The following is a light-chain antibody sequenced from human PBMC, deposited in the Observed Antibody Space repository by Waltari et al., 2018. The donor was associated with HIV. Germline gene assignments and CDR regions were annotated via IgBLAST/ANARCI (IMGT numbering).Light chain of an antibody. CDR2: DAS. CDR1: TRYIGGYNY. J-gene: IGLJ2*01. V-gene: IGLV2-14*03. CDR3: SSFSITSTLVV. Sequence: QSALTQPASVSGSPGQSITISCTGTTRYIGGYNYVPWYQQHPGKAPKLMIFDASNRPSGISNRFSGSKSGNTASLTISGLQADDEAHYFCSSFSITSTLVVFGGGTKLTVL.